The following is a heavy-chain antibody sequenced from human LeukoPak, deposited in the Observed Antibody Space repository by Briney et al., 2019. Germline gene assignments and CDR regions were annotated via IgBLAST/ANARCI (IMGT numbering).Heavy chain of an antibody. CDR3: AREGGYDILTGYYPPYYYYGMDV. CDR2: IYYSGST. V-gene: IGHV4-59*12. CDR1: GGSISSYY. J-gene: IGHJ6*02. Sequence: PSETLSLTCTVSGGSISSYYWSWIRQPPGKGLEWIGYIYYSGSTNYNPSLKSRVTMSVDTSKNQFSLKLSSVTAADTAVYYCAREGGYDILTGYYPPYYYYGMDVWGQGTTVTVSS. D-gene: IGHD3-9*01.